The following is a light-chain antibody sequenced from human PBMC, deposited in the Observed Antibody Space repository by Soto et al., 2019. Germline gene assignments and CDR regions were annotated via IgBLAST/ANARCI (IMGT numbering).Light chain of an antibody. CDR2: SAS. Sequence: DIQMTQSPSSLSASVGDRLTITCRASHDIHTYLAWFQQKPGEVPKVLLYSASTLQSGVPSRFSGSGSGTDFTLTISGLQPEDVATYYCQRYDSPPWTFGQGTKLEIK. CDR3: QRYDSPPWT. V-gene: IGKV1-27*01. J-gene: IGKJ1*01. CDR1: HDIHTY.